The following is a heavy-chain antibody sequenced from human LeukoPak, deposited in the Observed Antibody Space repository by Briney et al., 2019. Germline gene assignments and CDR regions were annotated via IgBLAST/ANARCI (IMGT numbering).Heavy chain of an antibody. CDR2: ISAYNGNT. J-gene: IGHJ6*02. D-gene: IGHD3-16*01. Sequence: GASVKVSCKASGYTFTSYGISWVRQAPGQGLEWMGWISAYNGNTNYAQKLQGRVTMTADTSTSTAYMELRSLRSDDTAVYYCASDYVWRPGHYYYGMDVWGQGTTVTVSS. CDR1: GYTFTSYG. V-gene: IGHV1-18*01. CDR3: ASDYVWRPGHYYYGMDV.